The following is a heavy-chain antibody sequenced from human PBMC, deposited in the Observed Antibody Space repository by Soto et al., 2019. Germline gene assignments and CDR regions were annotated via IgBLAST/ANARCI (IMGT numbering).Heavy chain of an antibody. V-gene: IGHV1-18*01. D-gene: IGHD2-15*01. CDR2: MSANSGNT. Sequence: GASVKVSCKASGYTFTSYDINWVRQATGQGLEWMGWMSANSGNTNYAQKLQGRVTMTTDTSTSTAYMELRSLRSDDTAVYYCAREGASRAATPGPPVDVWGQGTTVTVSS. J-gene: IGHJ6*02. CDR3: AREGASRAATPGPPVDV. CDR1: GYTFTSYD.